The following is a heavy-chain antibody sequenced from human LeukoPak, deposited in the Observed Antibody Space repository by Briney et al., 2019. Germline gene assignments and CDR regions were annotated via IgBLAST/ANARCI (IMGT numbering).Heavy chain of an antibody. Sequence: GGSLRLSCAASGFTFSSYSMNWVRQAPGKGLEWVSSISSSSSYIYYADSVKGRFTISRDNSKNTLYLQMNSLRAEDTAVYYCARAHKWERDAFDIWGQGTMVTVSS. V-gene: IGHV3-21*04. CDR1: GFTFSSYS. J-gene: IGHJ3*02. CDR2: ISSSSSYI. D-gene: IGHD1-26*01. CDR3: ARAHKWERDAFDI.